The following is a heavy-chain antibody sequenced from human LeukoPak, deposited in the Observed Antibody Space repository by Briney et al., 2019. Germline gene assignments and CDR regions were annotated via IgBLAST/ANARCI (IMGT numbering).Heavy chain of an antibody. CDR1: RYTFSNYD. CDR3: ARSHGDYDYYDS. CDR2: LTRISGAL. Sequence: PGGSLRLSCAVSRYTFSNYDISWVRQAPGKGLEWISHLTRISGALWYADSVKGRFTISRDNAKNSVNLQMNSLRAEDTAVYYCARSHGDYDYYDSLGQGTLVTVSS. J-gene: IGHJ4*02. D-gene: IGHD4-17*01. V-gene: IGHV3-48*03.